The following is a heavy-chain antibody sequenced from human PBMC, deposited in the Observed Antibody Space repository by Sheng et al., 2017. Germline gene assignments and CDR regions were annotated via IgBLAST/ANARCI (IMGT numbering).Heavy chain of an antibody. CDR1: GGSISSYY. J-gene: IGHJ6*03. CDR2: IYYSGST. V-gene: IGHV4-59*12. CDR3: ARDRMGYYYMDV. Sequence: QVQLQESGPGLVKPSETLSLTCTVSGGSISSYYWSWIRQPPGKGLEWIGYIYYSGSTNYNPSLKSRVTISVDTSKNQFSLKLSSVTAADTAVYYCARDRMGYYYMDVWGQGTTGHRSP.